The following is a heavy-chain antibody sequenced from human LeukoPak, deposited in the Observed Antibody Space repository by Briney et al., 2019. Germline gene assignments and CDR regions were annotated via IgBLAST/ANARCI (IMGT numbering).Heavy chain of an antibody. CDR2: ISSSSSTM. J-gene: IGHJ4*02. CDR1: GFTFSSYS. D-gene: IGHD6-13*01. CDR3: ARVLAATALRLDN. Sequence: GGSLRLSCAASGFTFSSYSMNWVRQAPGKGLEWVSYISSSSSTMYYADSVKGRFTISRDNAKNSLYLQMNSLRDEDTAVYYCARVLAATALRLDNWGQGTLVTVSS. V-gene: IGHV3-48*02.